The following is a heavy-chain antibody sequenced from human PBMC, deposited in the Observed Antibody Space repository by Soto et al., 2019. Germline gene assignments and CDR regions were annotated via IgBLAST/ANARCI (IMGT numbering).Heavy chain of an antibody. CDR2: IYYSGST. J-gene: IGHJ6*03. V-gene: IGHV4-59*01. CDR3: ARGSAPGIAAAGPLRYYMDV. D-gene: IGHD6-13*01. CDR1: GGSISSYY. Sequence: SETLSLTCTVSGGSISSYYWSWIPQPPGKGLEWIGYIYYSGSTNYNPSLKSRVTISVDTSKNQFSLKLSSVTAADTAVYYCARGSAPGIAAAGPLRYYMDVWGKGTTVTVSS.